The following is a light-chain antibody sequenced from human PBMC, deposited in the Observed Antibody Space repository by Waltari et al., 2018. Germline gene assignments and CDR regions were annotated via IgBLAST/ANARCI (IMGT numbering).Light chain of an antibody. CDR3: AAWDDSLNGVV. Sequence: QSVLTQSPSASGTSGQRVTISCSGSSSNIGRDIVNWYRHLPGTAPKLLLYNNNQRPAGCLDLSSGSHSGASASLAIGVRQSEDEADYYCAAWDDSLNGVVFGGGTKLSVL. CDR1: SSNIGRDI. V-gene: IGLV1-44*01. J-gene: IGLJ2*01. CDR2: NNN.